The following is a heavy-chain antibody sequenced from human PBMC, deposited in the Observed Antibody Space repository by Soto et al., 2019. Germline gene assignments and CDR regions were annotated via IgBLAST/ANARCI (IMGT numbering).Heavy chain of an antibody. CDR2: INPSGGST. Sequence: QVQLVQSGAEVKKPGASVKVSCKASGYTFSSYYMHWVRQAPGQGLEWMGMINPSGGSTSYAQKLQGRVTMSRDTSTRTIYMELSRLRSEDMAVYYCARDKGYCSGVGCYPCESWGQGTLVTVSS. CDR1: GYTFSSYY. CDR3: ARDKGYCSGVGCYPCES. D-gene: IGHD2-15*01. J-gene: IGHJ5*02. V-gene: IGHV1-46*01.